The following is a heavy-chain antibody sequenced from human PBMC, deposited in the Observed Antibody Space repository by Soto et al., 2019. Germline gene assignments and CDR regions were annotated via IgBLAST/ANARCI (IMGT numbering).Heavy chain of an antibody. CDR1: GGTFSSHS. V-gene: IGHV1-69*12. D-gene: IGHD3-10*01. J-gene: IGHJ5*02. CDR2: SIPMFVTP. Sequence: QVQLVQSGDEVKKPGSSVKVSCKTSGGTFSSHSINWVRQAPGQGLEWMGGSIPMFVTPNYAQKYQGRVTISADDNTSTAYMELSSLRSDDTAVYYSARYVYYYGSGSYVHLSSWGQGPLVTVSS. CDR3: ARYVYYYGSGSYVHLSS.